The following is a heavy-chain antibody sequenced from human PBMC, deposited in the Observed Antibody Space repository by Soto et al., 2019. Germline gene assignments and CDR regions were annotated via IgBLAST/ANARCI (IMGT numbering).Heavy chain of an antibody. J-gene: IGHJ4*02. D-gene: IGHD3-9*01. Sequence: PGGSLRLSCAASGFTFSSYAMSWVRQAPGKGLEWVSVISGSGGSTYYADSVKGRFTISRDNSKNTLYLQMNSLRAEDTAVYYCAKDDYNYDILTGHSDWGQGTLVTVSS. CDR2: ISGSGGST. CDR3: AKDDYNYDILTGHSD. V-gene: IGHV3-23*01. CDR1: GFTFSSYA.